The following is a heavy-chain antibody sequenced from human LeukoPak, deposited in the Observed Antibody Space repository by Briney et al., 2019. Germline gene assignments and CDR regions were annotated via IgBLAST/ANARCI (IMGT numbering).Heavy chain of an antibody. CDR1: GYTFTSYY. J-gene: IGHJ6*03. Sequence: ASVKVSCKASGYTFTSYYIHWVRQAPGQGLEWMGIINPSGGSTSYAQKFQGRLTMTRDTSTSTVYMELSSLRSEDTAVYYCARVRRGLSNYYDSSGYYHPGYYYYMDVWGKGTTVTISS. CDR3: ARVRRGLSNYYDSSGYYHPGYYYYMDV. D-gene: IGHD3-22*01. V-gene: IGHV1-46*01. CDR2: INPSGGST.